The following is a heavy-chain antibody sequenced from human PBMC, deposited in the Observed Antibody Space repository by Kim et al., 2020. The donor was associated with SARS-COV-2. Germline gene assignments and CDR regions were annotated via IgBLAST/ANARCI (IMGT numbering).Heavy chain of an antibody. V-gene: IGHV3-48*02. CDR3: ARDHGSSGWYAELWGNYFDY. CDR1: GFTFSSYS. Sequence: GGSLRLSCAASGFTFSSYSMNWVRQAPGKGLEWVSYISSSSSTIYYADSVKGRFTISRDNAKNSLYLQMNSLRDEDTAVYYCARDHGSSGWYAELWGNYFDYWGQGTLVTVSS. J-gene: IGHJ4*02. D-gene: IGHD6-19*01. CDR2: ISSSSSTI.